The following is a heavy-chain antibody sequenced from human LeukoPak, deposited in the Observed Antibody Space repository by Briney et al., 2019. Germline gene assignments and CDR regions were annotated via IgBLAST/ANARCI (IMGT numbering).Heavy chain of an antibody. CDR1: GGSVNSGSYY. J-gene: IGHJ6*04. CDR2: IYYSGST. V-gene: IGHV4-61*01. Sequence: SETLSLTCTVSGGSVNSGSYYWTWIRQPPGKGLEWIGYIYYSGSTNYNPSLKSRVTISVDTSKNQFSLKLSSVTAADTAVYYCARDGQDYGDYDYYYGMDVWGKGTTVTVSS. CDR3: ARDGQDYGDYDYYYGMDV. D-gene: IGHD4-17*01.